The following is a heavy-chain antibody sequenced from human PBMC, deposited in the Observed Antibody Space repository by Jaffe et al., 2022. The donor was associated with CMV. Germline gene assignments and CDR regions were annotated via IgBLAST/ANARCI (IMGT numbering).Heavy chain of an antibody. Sequence: EVQLLESGGGLVQPGGSLRLSCAASGFTFSSYAMSWVRQAPGKGLEWVSAISGSGGSTYYADSVKGRFTISRDNSKNTLYLQMNSLRAEDTAVYYCAKAYHGYYDSSGYYRHFDYWGQGTLVTVSS. CDR1: GFTFSSYA. CDR2: ISGSGGST. D-gene: IGHD3-22*01. J-gene: IGHJ4*02. V-gene: IGHV3-23*01. CDR3: AKAYHGYYDSSGYYRHFDY.